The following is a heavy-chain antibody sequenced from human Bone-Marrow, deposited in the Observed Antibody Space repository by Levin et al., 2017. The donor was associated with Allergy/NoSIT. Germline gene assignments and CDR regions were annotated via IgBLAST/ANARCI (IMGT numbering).Heavy chain of an antibody. V-gene: IGHV1-69*13. CDR3: ARIRSRGSGSPYYFDY. CDR2: IIPMLGRP. CDR1: GDTFSVYG. Sequence: ASVKVSCKSSGDTFSVYGITWVRQAPGQGLEWMGGIIPMLGRPNYAQNFQGRVTITADESTTIAYMELSSLRSEDTAVYYCARIRSRGSGSPYYFDYWGQGTLVTVSS. J-gene: IGHJ4*02. D-gene: IGHD3-10*01.